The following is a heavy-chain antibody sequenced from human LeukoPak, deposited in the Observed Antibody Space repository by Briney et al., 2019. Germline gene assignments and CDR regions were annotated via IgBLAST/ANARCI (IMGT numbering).Heavy chain of an antibody. D-gene: IGHD2-15*01. V-gene: IGHV3-33*01. CDR3: ARYCSGGCYSGLDY. J-gene: IGHJ4*02. Sequence: PGRSLRLSCAVSGFTLSSYGMHWVRQAPGRGLEWVALILYDDKYYADSVKGRFTISRDNSKNTLYLQMDSLRAEDTAVYYCARYCSGGCYSGLDYWGQGTLVTVPS. CDR1: GFTLSSYG. CDR2: ILYDDK.